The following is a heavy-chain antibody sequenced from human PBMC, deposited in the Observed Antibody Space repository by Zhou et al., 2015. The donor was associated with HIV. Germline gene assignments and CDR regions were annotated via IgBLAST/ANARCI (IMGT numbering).Heavy chain of an antibody. CDR3: AKARQMPTTSGFDY. CDR1: GFTFSSYG. V-gene: IGHV3-23*04. CDR2: ISGSSGST. D-gene: IGHD5-24*01. J-gene: IGHJ4*02. Sequence: VQLVESGGGVVQPGRSLRLSCAASGFTFSSYGMHWVRQAPGKGLEWVSTISGSSGSTYYADSVKGRFTISRDNSKNTLYLQMNSLRAEDTAVYYCAKARQMPTTSGFDYWAREPWSPSPQ.